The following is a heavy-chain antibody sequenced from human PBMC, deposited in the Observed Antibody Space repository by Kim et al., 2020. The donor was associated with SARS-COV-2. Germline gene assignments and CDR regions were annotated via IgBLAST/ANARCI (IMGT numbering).Heavy chain of an antibody. V-gene: IGHV4-30-2*04. CDR3: ARVPTVTTRWFDP. D-gene: IGHD4-17*01. J-gene: IGHJ5*02. Sequence: YTPSLKSRVTITVDTSKNQFYLKLSSVAAADTAVYYCARVPTVTTRWFDPWGQGTLVTVSS.